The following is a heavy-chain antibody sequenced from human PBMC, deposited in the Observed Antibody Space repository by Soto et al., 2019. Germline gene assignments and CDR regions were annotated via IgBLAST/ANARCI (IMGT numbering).Heavy chain of an antibody. CDR3: ANGLKDDSSGHYGYYFDY. Sequence: GGSLRLSCAASGFTFSSYGMHWVRQAPGKGLEWVAVISYDGSTYYADSVKGRFTISRDNSKNTLYLQMNSLRAEDTAVYYCANGLKDDSSGHYGYYFDYWGQGTLVTVSS. D-gene: IGHD3-22*01. V-gene: IGHV3-30*18. CDR1: GFTFSSYG. CDR2: ISYDGST. J-gene: IGHJ4*02.